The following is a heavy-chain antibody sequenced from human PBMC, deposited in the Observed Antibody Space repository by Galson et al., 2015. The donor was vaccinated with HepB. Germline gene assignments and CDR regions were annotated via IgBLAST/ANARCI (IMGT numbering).Heavy chain of an antibody. Sequence: SLRLSCAASGFTFSSYWMHWVRQAPGKGLVWVSRINSDGSSTSYADSVKGRFTISRDNAKNTLYLQMNSLRAEDTAVYYCAREPRYYYDSSGYYGVSGAFDIWGQGTMVTVSS. V-gene: IGHV3-74*01. J-gene: IGHJ3*02. CDR1: GFTFSSYW. CDR3: AREPRYYYDSSGYYGVSGAFDI. CDR2: INSDGSST. D-gene: IGHD3-22*01.